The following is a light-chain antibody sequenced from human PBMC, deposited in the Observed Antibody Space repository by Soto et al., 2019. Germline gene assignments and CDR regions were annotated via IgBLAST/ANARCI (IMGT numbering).Light chain of an antibody. CDR3: SSYAGSGNV. CDR1: SSDVGGYNY. V-gene: IGLV2-8*01. CDR2: EVN. J-gene: IGLJ1*01. Sequence: QSALAQPPSASGSPGQSVAISCTGTSSDVGGYNYVSWYQQHPGKAPKLMIYEVNKRPSGVPDRFSGSKSGNTASLTVSGLQAEDEADYYCSSYAGSGNVFGTVTKVTVL.